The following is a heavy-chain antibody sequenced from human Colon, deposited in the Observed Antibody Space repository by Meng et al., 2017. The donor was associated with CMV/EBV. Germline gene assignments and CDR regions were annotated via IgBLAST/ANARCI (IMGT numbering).Heavy chain of an antibody. J-gene: IGHJ6*02. Sequence: GESLKISCAASGFTFSSYAMHWVRQAPGKGLEWVAVISYDGSNKFYADSVKARFTISRDNSKNTVYLQMNSLRVEDTAVYYCARDNAGIAAAGNPWHRHYYYYGMDVWGQGTTVTVSS. V-gene: IGHV3-30*04. CDR2: ISYDGSNK. D-gene: IGHD6-13*01. CDR1: GFTFSSYA. CDR3: ARDNAGIAAAGNPWHRHYYYYGMDV.